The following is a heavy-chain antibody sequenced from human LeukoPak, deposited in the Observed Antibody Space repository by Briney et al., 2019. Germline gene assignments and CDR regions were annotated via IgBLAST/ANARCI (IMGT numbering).Heavy chain of an antibody. D-gene: IGHD2-2*02. J-gene: IGHJ4*01. CDR3: AKVGRSAIPSYFDY. V-gene: IGHV3-74*01. CDR2: IDGDESAT. Sequence: GGSLRLSCAASGFTFRSHWMHWVRQAPGKGLIWVSRIDGDESATYYGDSVKGRFTISRDNSKNTLHLQMNSLRAEDTAIYYCAKVGRSAIPSYFDYRGQGTLVTVSS. CDR1: GFTFRSHW.